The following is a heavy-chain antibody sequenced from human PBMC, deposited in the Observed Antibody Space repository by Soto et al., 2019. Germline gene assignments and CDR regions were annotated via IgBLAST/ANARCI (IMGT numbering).Heavy chain of an antibody. CDR1: GYSFTSYW. V-gene: IGHV5-51*01. CDR2: IYPGGSDT. CDR3: ARQQDSSSSPFDY. J-gene: IGHJ4*02. Sequence: GESLKISCKISGYSFTSYWLGWVRQMPGKGLEWMGVIYPGGSDTRYSPSFQGQVTISADKSISTAYLQWSSLKASDTAMYYCARQQDSSSSPFDYWGQGTLVTVSS. D-gene: IGHD6-6*01.